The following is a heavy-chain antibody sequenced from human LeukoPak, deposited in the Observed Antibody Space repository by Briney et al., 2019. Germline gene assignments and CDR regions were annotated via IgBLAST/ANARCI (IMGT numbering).Heavy chain of an antibody. CDR1: GFTFSSYE. Sequence: GGSLRLSCAASGFTFSSYEMNWVRQAPEKGLEWVSYISSSGSTIYYADSVKGRFTISRDNAKNSLYLQMNSLRAEDTAVYYCARYYGGNSACDYWGQGTLVTVSS. V-gene: IGHV3-48*03. CDR2: ISSSGSTI. J-gene: IGHJ4*02. D-gene: IGHD4-23*01. CDR3: ARYYGGNSACDY.